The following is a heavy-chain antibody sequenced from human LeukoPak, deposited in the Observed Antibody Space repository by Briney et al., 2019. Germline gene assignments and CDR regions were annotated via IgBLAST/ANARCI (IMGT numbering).Heavy chain of an antibody. CDR1: GYTFTGYY. V-gene: IGHV1-2*02. J-gene: IGHJ6*03. Sequence: GASVKVSCKASGYTFTGYYMHWVRQAPGQGLEWMGWINPNSGGTNYAQKFQGRVTMTRDTSISTAYMELSRLRSDDTAVYYCARDYSPAWIQLWRGYMDVWGKGTTVTISS. CDR2: INPNSGGT. D-gene: IGHD5-18*01. CDR3: ARDYSPAWIQLWRGYMDV.